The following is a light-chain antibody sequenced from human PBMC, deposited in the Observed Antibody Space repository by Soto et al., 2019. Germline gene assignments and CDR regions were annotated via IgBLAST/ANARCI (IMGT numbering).Light chain of an antibody. CDR1: SSNIGINT. J-gene: IGLJ1*01. V-gene: IGLV1-44*01. CDR2: NNN. CDR3: AACDASLNGHV. Sequence: SALTQPPSASETPGQRVTISCSGSSSNIGINTVDWFQQLPGAAPKLLIYNNNQRPSGVPDRFSGSKSGTSASLAISGLQSEDETAYYCAACDASLNGHVFGTGTKVT.